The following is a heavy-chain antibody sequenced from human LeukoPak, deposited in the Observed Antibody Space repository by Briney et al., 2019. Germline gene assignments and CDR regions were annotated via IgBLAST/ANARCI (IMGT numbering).Heavy chain of an antibody. CDR3: AKTRPLDSSSWSHGDY. CDR2: ISSSSSYI. V-gene: IGHV3-21*04. Sequence: GGSLRLSCAASGFTFSSYSMNWVRQAPGKGLEWVSSISSSSSYIYYADSVKGRFTISRDNAKNSLHLQMNSLRAEDTAVCYCAKTRPLDSSSWSHGDYWGQGTLVTVSS. J-gene: IGHJ4*02. D-gene: IGHD6-13*01. CDR1: GFTFSSYS.